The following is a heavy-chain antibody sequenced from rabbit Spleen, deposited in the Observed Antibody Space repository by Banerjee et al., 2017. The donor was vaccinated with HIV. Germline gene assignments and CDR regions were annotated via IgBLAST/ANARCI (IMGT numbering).Heavy chain of an antibody. CDR1: GVSFSSSSW. CDR2: IWGGSGGAT. Sequence: QSLEESGGDLVKPGASLTLTCIASGVSFSSSSWICWVRQAPGKGLEWIACIWGGSGGATYYASWAKGRFTISKPSSTTVTLQMTSLTVADTATYFCARDLVAIIGWNFNLWGQGTLVTVS. D-gene: IGHD1-1*01. J-gene: IGHJ4*01. CDR3: ARDLVAIIGWNFNL. V-gene: IGHV1S40*01.